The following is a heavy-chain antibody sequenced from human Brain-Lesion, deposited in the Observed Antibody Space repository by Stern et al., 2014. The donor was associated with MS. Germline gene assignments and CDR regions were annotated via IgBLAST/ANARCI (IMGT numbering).Heavy chain of an antibody. Sequence: QVQLVQSGGGLVQPGGSLRLSCAASGFTYTDYWMRWVRQAPGKGPEWVAVISNDGNHKYYAGSVKDRFTISRDNSKNTLYLQMNSLRVEDTAVYYCGKHLAERPFDYWGQGTLVTVSS. V-gene: IGHV3-30*18. CDR3: GKHLAERPFDY. D-gene: IGHD1-1*01. J-gene: IGHJ4*02. CDR1: GFTYTDYW. CDR2: ISNDGNHK.